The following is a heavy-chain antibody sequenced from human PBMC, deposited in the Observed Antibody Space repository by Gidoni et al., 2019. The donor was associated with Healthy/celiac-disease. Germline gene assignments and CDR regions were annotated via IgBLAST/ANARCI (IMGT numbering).Heavy chain of an antibody. J-gene: IGHJ4*02. CDR2: IYYSGST. Sequence: QVPLQESGPGLVQPSQTLSLTCTVSGGSISRGGYYWSWIRQHPGKGLEWIGYIYYSGSTYYNPSLKSRVTISVDTSKNQFSLKLSSVTAADTAVYYCARDQRGGDAFDYWGQGTLVTVSS. V-gene: IGHV4-31*03. D-gene: IGHD2-21*02. CDR1: GGSISRGGYY. CDR3: ARDQRGGDAFDY.